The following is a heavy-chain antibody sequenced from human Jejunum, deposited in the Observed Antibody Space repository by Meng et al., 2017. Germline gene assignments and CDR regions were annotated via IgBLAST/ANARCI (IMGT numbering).Heavy chain of an antibody. Sequence: PESCPRLVNPSWIPALTSNGSCVSTAAPFYLTWIRQATGKGLEWIGEVWSSGATYYNPSLSSRITISIDTSNNQFSLEVAFLTAADTAVYYCARAIRERYFDSWGQETLVTVSS. V-gene: IGHV4-59*12. CDR1: CVSTAAPFY. CDR2: VWSSGAT. D-gene: IGHD1-14*01. CDR3: ARAIRERYFDS. J-gene: IGHJ4*02.